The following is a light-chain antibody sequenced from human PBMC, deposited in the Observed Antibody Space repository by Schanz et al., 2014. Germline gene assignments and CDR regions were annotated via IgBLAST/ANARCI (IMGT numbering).Light chain of an antibody. CDR1: QGISSY. Sequence: AIRITQSPSSLSASTGDRVTITCRARQGISSYLAWDQQKPGKAPKLLIYAASPLQSGVPSRFSGSGSGTDFTLTISCLQSEDVSTYYCQQYYSYPETFGQGTKVEIK. V-gene: IGKV1-8*01. J-gene: IGKJ1*01. CDR2: AAS. CDR3: QQYYSYPET.